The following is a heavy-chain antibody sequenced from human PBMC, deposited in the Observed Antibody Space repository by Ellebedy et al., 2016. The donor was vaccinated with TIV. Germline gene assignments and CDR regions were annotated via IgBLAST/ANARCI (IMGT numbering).Heavy chain of an antibody. V-gene: IGHV4-39*01. CDR3: ARVGGYDLRYFDL. CDR2: IYYSGST. CDR1: GGSISSSSYY. J-gene: IGHJ2*01. Sequence: MPSETLSLTCTVSGGSISSSSYYWGWIRQPPGKGLEWIGSIYYSGSTYYNPSLKSRVTISVDTSKNQFSLKLSSVTAADTAVYYCARVGGYDLRYFDLWGRGTLVTVSS. D-gene: IGHD5-12*01.